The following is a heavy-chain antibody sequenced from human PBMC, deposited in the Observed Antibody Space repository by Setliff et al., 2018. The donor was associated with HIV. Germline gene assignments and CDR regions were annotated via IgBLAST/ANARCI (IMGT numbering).Heavy chain of an antibody. CDR2: INHGGIT. CDR1: CDTFSGYY. CDR3: ASGSSGSDRTEYDDAFDI. J-gene: IGHJ3*02. V-gene: IGHV4-34*01. D-gene: IGHD3-22*01. Sequence: PPKTLSITCAVYCDTFSGYYWSWIRRTPGKWLEWIGEINHGGITNSNPSLKIRVTISVATSNNLFSLNMSSATAADTAIYSCASGSSGSDRTEYDDAFDIWGQGTVVTVSS.